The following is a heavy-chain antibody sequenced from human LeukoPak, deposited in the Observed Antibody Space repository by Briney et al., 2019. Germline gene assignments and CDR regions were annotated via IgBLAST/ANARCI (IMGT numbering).Heavy chain of an antibody. V-gene: IGHV4-39*07. CDR3: ARFGSRIQTGASFGFDS. J-gene: IGHJ4*02. CDR2: IFYGGST. Sequence: SETLSLTCTVSGDSIYNSDYYWGWIRQPPGKGLEWIGSIFYGGSTYYNPSLESRVTVSIATSKSRFSLNLRSVTAADTAVYYCARFGSRIQTGASFGFDSWGQGILVLVSS. D-gene: IGHD3-10*01. CDR1: GDSIYNSDYY.